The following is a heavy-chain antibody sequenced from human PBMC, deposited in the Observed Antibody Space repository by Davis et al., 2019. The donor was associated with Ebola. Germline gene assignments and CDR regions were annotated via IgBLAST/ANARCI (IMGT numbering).Heavy chain of an antibody. CDR2: ISGSGGST. CDR3: AKWGDFWSGDEYFQH. J-gene: IGHJ1*01. V-gene: IGHV3-23*01. CDR1: GFTFSSYG. D-gene: IGHD3-3*01. Sequence: GESLKISCAASGFTFSSYGMHWVRQAPGKGLEWVSAISGSGGSTYYADSVKGRFTISRDNSKNTLYLQMNSLRAEDTAVYYCAKWGDFWSGDEYFQHWGQGTLVTVSS.